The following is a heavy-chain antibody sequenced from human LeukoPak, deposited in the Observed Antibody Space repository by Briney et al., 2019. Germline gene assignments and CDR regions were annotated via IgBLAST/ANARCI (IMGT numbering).Heavy chain of an antibody. CDR2: INHSGST. V-gene: IGHV4-34*01. D-gene: IGHD2-2*01. J-gene: IGHJ4*02. Sequence: PSETLSLTCAVYGGSFSGYYWSWIRQPPGKGLEWIGEINHSGSTNYNPSLKSRVTISVDTSKNQFSLKLSSVTAADTAVYYCARSCGSTSCYRYWGQGTPVTVSS. CDR1: GGSFSGYY. CDR3: ARSCGSTSCYRY.